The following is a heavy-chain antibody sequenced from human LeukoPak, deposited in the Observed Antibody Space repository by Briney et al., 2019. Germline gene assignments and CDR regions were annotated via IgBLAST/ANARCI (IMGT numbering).Heavy chain of an antibody. V-gene: IGHV4-34*01. CDR3: ARGRRIVVVLGATRTHRDYYMDV. CDR1: GGSFSGYY. CDR2: TYHSGST. J-gene: IGHJ6*03. D-gene: IGHD2-15*01. Sequence: SETLSLTCAVYGGSFSGYYWSWIRQSPGKGLEWIGETYHSGSTNYNSSLRSRVTISLDTSKNQFSLKLSSVTAADTAGYYCARGRRIVVVLGATRTHRDYYMDVWGKGTTVTVSS.